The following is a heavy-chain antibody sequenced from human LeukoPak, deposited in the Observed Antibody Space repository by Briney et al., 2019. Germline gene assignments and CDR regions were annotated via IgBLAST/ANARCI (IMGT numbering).Heavy chain of an antibody. J-gene: IGHJ6*03. D-gene: IGHD1-1*01. CDR1: GFTFSSFD. CDR3: ARGPPRGKYYYMDV. CDR2: IGTASDT. V-gene: IGHV3-13*01. Sequence: GGSLRLSCAASGFTFSSFDMAWVRQPTGQGLEWVSTIGTASDTYCPGSVEGRFTLSRDNAKNSLYLQMNSLTAGDTAVYYCARGPPRGKYYYMDVWGKGTTVTVSS.